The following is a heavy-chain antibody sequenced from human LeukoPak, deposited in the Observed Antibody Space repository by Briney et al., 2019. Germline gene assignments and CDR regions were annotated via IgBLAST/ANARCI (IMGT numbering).Heavy chain of an antibody. Sequence: GGSLRLSCAASGFTFSSYSMTWVRQAPGKGLEWVSSISSSSSYIYYADSVKGRFTISRDNAKNSLYLQMNSLRAEDTAVYYCARVPSGGGITIFSYGMDVWGQGTTVTVSS. J-gene: IGHJ6*02. CDR1: GFTFSSYS. D-gene: IGHD3-3*01. CDR2: ISSSSSYI. CDR3: ARVPSGGGITIFSYGMDV. V-gene: IGHV3-21*01.